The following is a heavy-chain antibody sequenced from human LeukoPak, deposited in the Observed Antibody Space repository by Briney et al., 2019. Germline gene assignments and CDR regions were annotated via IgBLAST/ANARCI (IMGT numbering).Heavy chain of an antibody. V-gene: IGHV3-21*01. CDR1: GFTFSSYS. CDR2: ISSSSSYI. CDR3: ARDQADIVVVVAATPGEAFDI. J-gene: IGHJ3*02. Sequence: PGGSLRLSCAASGFTFSSYSMNWVRQAPGKGLEWVSSISSSSSYIYYADSVKGRFTISRDNAKNSLYLQMNSLRAEDTAVYYCARDQADIVVVVAATPGEAFDIWGQGTMVTVSS. D-gene: IGHD2-15*01.